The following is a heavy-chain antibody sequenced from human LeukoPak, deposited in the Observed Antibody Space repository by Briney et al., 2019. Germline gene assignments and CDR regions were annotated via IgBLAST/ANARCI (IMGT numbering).Heavy chain of an antibody. CDR2: IYYSGST. CDR3: ARDGRFPPEVLPRYLDY. D-gene: IGHD1-26*01. CDR1: GGSVSSGSYY. V-gene: IGHV4-39*07. J-gene: IGHJ4*02. Sequence: PSETLSLTCTVSGGSVSSGSYYWGWIRQPPGKGLEWIGNIYYSGSTYYNPSLKSRVTISVETSKNQFSLKLSSVTAADTAVYYCARDGRFPPEVLPRYLDYWGQGTLVTVSS.